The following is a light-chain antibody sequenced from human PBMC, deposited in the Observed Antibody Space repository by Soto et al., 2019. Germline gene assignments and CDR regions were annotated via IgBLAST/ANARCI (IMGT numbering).Light chain of an antibody. CDR2: RAS. CDR1: QNIYSN. Sequence: VMTQSPATLSVSPGERATLSCRASQNIYSNVAWYQQRPGQAPRLLIYRASTRAPGIPARFSGSGSGTEFTLTISSLQSEDFAVYYCQQYNDWPPITFGQGTRLEIK. J-gene: IGKJ5*01. V-gene: IGKV3-15*01. CDR3: QQYNDWPPIT.